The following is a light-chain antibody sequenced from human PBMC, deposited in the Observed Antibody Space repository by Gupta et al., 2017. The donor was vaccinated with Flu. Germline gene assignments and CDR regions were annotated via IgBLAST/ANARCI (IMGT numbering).Light chain of an antibody. CDR2: GAS. CDR3: QQYGSSPPWT. J-gene: IGKJ1*01. V-gene: IGKV3-20*01. CDR1: QSVSSSY. Sequence: EIVLTPSAGTLSLSPGERATLSCRASQSVSSSYLAWYQQKPGQAPRLLTYGASSRATGIPDRFSGSGSGTDFTLTISRLEPEDSAVYYCQQYGSSPPWTIGQGTKVEIK.